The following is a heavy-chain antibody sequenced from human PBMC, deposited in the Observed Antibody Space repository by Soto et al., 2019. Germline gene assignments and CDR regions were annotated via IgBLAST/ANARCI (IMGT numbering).Heavy chain of an antibody. J-gene: IGHJ4*02. V-gene: IGHV4-34*01. CDR2: INHSGST. D-gene: IGHD6-6*01. CDR3: ARSIAARRLDY. CDR1: GGSFSGYY. Sequence: PSETLSLTCAVYGGSFSGYYWSWIRQPPGKGLEWIGEINHSGSTNYNPSLKSRVTISVDTSKNQFSLKLSSVTAADTAVYYCARSIAARRLDYWGQGTLVTVSS.